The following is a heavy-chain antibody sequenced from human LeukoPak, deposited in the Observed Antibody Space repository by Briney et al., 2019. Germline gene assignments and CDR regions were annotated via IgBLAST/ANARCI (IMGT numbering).Heavy chain of an antibody. CDR1: GWPFSSFH. CDR3: ARVLTGSPFEYYFYMDV. J-gene: IGHJ6*03. D-gene: IGHD3-9*01. Sequence: PGGSLRLSCVAYGWPFSSFHVNWVRQVPGKGLEWLAHMTYSDTTVEYADSIQGRFTISRDAATKTVYLQMNSLRAEDTATYYCARVLTGSPFEYYFYMDVWGKGTTVIVSS. V-gene: IGHV3-48*03. CDR2: MTYSDTTV.